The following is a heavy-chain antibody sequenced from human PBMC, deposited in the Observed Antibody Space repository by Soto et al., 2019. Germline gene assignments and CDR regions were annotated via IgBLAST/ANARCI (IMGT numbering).Heavy chain of an antibody. CDR3: ARGRYYYDSSGYYYDYYYYYGMDV. J-gene: IGHJ6*02. D-gene: IGHD3-22*01. CDR1: GGSFIGYY. V-gene: IGHV4-34*01. Sequence: SETLSLTCAVYGGSFIGYYWSWIRQPPGKGLEWIGEINHSGSTNYNPSLKSRVTISVDTSKNQFSLKLSSVTAADTAVYYCARGRYYYDSSGYYYDYYYYYGMDVWGQGTTVTVSS. CDR2: INHSGST.